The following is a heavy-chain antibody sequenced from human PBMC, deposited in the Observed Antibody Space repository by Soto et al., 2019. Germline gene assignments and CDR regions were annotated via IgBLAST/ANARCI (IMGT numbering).Heavy chain of an antibody. CDR3: ARVSYSSYPRYYHYGMDV. CDR2: IYHSGNT. J-gene: IGHJ6*02. V-gene: IGHV4-4*02. Sequence: SETLSLTCAVSGGSISSSNWWSWVRQPPGKGLEWIGEIYHSGNTHYNPSLKSRVTISVDTSENQFSLKLTSVTAADTAVYYCARVSYSSYPRYYHYGMDVRGQGTTVTVSS. CDR1: GGSISSSNW. D-gene: IGHD6-6*01.